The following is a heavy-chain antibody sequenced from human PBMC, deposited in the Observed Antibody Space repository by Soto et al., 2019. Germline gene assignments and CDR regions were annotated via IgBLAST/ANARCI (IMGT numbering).Heavy chain of an antibody. D-gene: IGHD3-10*01. J-gene: IGHJ6*02. Sequence: QVQLVQSGAEVKKPGSSVKVSCKASGGTFSSYAISWVRQAPGQGREWMGGIIPIFGTANYAQKFQGRVTITADESTSTAYMELSSLRSEDTAVYYCAGRYYYGSGRIGGMDVWGQGTTVTVSS. CDR1: GGTFSSYA. CDR2: IIPIFGTA. CDR3: AGRYYYGSGRIGGMDV. V-gene: IGHV1-69*12.